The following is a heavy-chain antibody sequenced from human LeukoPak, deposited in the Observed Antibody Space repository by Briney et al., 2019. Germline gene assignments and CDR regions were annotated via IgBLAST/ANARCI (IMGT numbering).Heavy chain of an antibody. V-gene: IGHV3-74*01. CDR1: GFTFSSYW. CDR2: INSDGSST. Sequence: GGSLRLSCAASGFTFSSYWMHWVRQAPGKGLVWVSRINSDGSSTSYADSVKGRFTISRDNAKNSLYLQMNSLRDEDTALYYCAKSRSYSSGPDYWGQGTLVTVSS. D-gene: IGHD6-25*01. J-gene: IGHJ4*02. CDR3: AKSRSYSSGPDY.